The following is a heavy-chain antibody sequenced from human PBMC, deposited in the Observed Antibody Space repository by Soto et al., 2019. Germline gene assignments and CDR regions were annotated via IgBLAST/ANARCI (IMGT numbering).Heavy chain of an antibody. CDR2: MNPETGDT. CDR3: ASALRGTT. CDR1: GYTFTTYD. J-gene: IGHJ4*02. V-gene: IGHV1-8*01. Sequence: QVQVVQSGAEVKKPGASVKVSCKVSGYTFTTYDINWVRQAPGQGLEWMGWMNPETGDTGYGQQFQGRVTLTRNTSITTAYLELTKLRFEDTAVYYWASALRGTTRGQGTLVT. D-gene: IGHD5-12*01.